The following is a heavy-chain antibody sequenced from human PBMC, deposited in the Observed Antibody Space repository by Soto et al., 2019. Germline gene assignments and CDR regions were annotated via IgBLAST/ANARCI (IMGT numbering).Heavy chain of an antibody. J-gene: IGHJ6*02. Sequence: ASVKVSCKASGYTFTSHDINWVRQATGQGLEWMGWMNPNSGNTGHAQKFQGRVTMTRNTSISTAYMELSSLRSEDTAVYYCARGGAWTTVATSYCIDVWGQGTTVTVSS. CDR3: ARGGAWTTVATSYCIDV. V-gene: IGHV1-8*01. CDR2: MNPNSGNT. CDR1: GYTFTSHD. D-gene: IGHD4-17*01.